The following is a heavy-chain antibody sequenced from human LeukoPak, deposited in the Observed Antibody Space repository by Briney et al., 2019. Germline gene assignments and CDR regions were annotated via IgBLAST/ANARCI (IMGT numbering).Heavy chain of an antibody. J-gene: IGHJ4*02. V-gene: IGHV4-34*01. D-gene: IGHD3-22*01. CDR2: INYSGRT. CDR1: GFTFSAYA. Sequence: GSLRLSCEASGFTFSAYAMTWIRQPPGKGPEWIGEINYSGRTNYNPSLKSRVTISVDTSRNQFSLKVSSVTAADTAVYYCARGPSERYYESSGYYYFDYWGQGTLVTVSS. CDR3: ARGPSERYYESSGYYYFDY.